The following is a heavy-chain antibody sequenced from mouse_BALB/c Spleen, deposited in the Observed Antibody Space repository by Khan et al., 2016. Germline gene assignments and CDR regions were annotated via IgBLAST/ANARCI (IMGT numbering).Heavy chain of an antibody. CDR1: GFTFTDSA. J-gene: IGHJ2*01. D-gene: IGHD1-3*01. CDR2: ITSESEEP. CDR3: TRYNDAFCFDS. Sequence: QFELVQSGPELKRPGETGRISCKASGFTFTDSAMHWVKQAPGKGLKWMGWITSESEEPTYADDVKGRFAISLDTSASTVYLQIDNLKNEDTASYSCTRYNDAFCFDSWGQGTTLTVSS. V-gene: IGHV9-2-1*01.